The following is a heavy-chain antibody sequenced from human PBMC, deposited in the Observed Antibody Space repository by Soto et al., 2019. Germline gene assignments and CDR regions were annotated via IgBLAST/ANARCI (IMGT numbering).Heavy chain of an antibody. Sequence: SETLSLTCTVSGGSISSYYWSWIRQPPGKGLEWIGYIYYSGSTNYNPSLKSRVTISVDTSKNQFSLKLSSVTAADTAVYYCARGGGRQIDYWGQGTRVTVSS. J-gene: IGHJ4*02. V-gene: IGHV4-59*08. D-gene: IGHD1-26*01. CDR3: ARGGGRQIDY. CDR2: IYYSGST. CDR1: GGSISSYY.